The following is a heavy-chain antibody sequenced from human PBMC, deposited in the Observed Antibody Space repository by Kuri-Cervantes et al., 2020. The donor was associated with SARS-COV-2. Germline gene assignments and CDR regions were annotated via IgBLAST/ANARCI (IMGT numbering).Heavy chain of an antibody. V-gene: IGHV4-39*01. J-gene: IGHJ5*02. CDR1: GGSISSSSYY. Sequence: GSLRLSCTVSGGSISSSSYYWVWIRQPPGKGLEWIGSIYYSGSTYYNPSLKSRVTISVDTSKNQFSLKLSSVTAADTAVYYCARTGYCSSTSCYDNWFDPWGQGTLVTVSS. CDR2: IYYSGST. D-gene: IGHD2-2*01. CDR3: ARTGYCSSTSCYDNWFDP.